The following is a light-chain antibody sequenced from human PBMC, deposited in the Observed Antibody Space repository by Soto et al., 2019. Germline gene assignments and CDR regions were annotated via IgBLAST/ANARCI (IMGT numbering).Light chain of an antibody. CDR2: AAI. Sequence: DIQMTQSPSSLSASVGDRVTITCRASQTITTYLNWYQHKPGKAPKLLIYAAISLQSGVPSRLSCSGSGTDFTLTISSLQPEDFATYYCRQTYSTPHTFGQGTKVEIK. CDR3: RQTYSTPHT. V-gene: IGKV1-39*01. CDR1: QTITTY. J-gene: IGKJ2*01.